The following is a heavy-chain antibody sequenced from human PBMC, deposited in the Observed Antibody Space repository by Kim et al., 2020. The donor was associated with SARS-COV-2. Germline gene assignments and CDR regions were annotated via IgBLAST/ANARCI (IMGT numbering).Heavy chain of an antibody. D-gene: IGHD5-12*01. J-gene: IGHJ4*02. CDR3: AKDYTGYDHPSFFDS. CDR2: IGGSGGGT. CDR1: GFTFSNFA. V-gene: IGHV3-23*01. Sequence: GGSLRLSCAASGFTFSNFAMSWVRQAPGKGLEWVSGIGGSGGGTYYSDSVRGRFTISRDNSKTTLYLQMNSLRAEDTAVYSCAKDYTGYDHPSFFDSWGQGTLGTVSS.